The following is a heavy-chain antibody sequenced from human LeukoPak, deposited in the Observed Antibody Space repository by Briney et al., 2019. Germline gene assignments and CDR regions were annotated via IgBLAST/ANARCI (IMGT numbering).Heavy chain of an antibody. Sequence: SETLSLTCTVSGGSISIGDYYRSWIRQPPGKGLEWIGYIYYSGGTYYNPSLKSRVTISVDTSKNQFSLKLSSVTAADTAVYYCARVNFYDSSGTDWFDPWGQGTLVTVSS. CDR1: GGSISIGDYY. V-gene: IGHV4-30-4*01. D-gene: IGHD3-22*01. CDR2: IYYSGGT. CDR3: ARVNFYDSSGTDWFDP. J-gene: IGHJ5*02.